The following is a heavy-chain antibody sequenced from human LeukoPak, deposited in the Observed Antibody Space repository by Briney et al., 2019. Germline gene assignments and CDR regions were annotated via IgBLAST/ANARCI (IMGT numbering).Heavy chain of an antibody. J-gene: IGHJ3*02. D-gene: IGHD3-22*01. CDR1: GYTFTSYG. V-gene: IGHV1-18*01. Sequence: ASVKVSCKASGYTFTSYGFTWVRQAPGQGLEWMGWISAYNGHTNYALQFEGRVTMTTDTSTSTAYMELRSLRSDDTAVYYCARGPDSSGAGHVSVAFDIWGQGTMVTVSS. CDR3: ARGPDSSGAGHVSVAFDI. CDR2: ISAYNGHT.